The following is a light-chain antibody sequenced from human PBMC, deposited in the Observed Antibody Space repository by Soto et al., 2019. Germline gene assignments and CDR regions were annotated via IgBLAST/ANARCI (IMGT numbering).Light chain of an antibody. V-gene: IGLV1-44*01. Sequence: QSVLTQPPSTSGTPVQRVTISCSGSSSNIGSNTVSWYQHLPRTAPKLLLYSTNQRPSGVPDRFSGSKSGTSASLAISGLQSEDEADYYCAAWDDSLSGMFFGGGTKLTV. J-gene: IGLJ2*01. CDR3: AAWDDSLSGMF. CDR2: STN. CDR1: SSNIGSNT.